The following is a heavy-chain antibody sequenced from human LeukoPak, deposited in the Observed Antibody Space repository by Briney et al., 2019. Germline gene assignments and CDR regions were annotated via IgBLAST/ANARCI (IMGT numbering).Heavy chain of an antibody. Sequence: PGGSLRLSCAASGFTFSSYAMSSVRQAPGKGLEWVSAISGSGGSTYYADSVKGRFTISRDNSKNTLYLQMNSLRAEDTAVYYCAKDRIGGYDSGLTLGAFDYWGQGTLVTVSS. CDR1: GFTFSSYA. J-gene: IGHJ4*02. D-gene: IGHD5-12*01. CDR3: AKDRIGGYDSGLTLGAFDY. CDR2: ISGSGGST. V-gene: IGHV3-23*01.